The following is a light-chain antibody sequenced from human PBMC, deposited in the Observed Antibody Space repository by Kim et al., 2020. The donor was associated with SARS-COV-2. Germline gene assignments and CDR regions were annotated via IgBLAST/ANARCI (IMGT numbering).Light chain of an antibody. CDR2: KDR. CDR1: VLAKKY. CDR3: YSAADSNLV. J-gene: IGLJ2*01. Sequence: VSPGQPARITCSGDVLAKKYARWVQRKPGQAPVLVIYKDRERPSGIPERFSGSTSGSTFTLTISGAQVEDEADYYCYSAADSNLVFGGGTQLTVL. V-gene: IGLV3-27*01.